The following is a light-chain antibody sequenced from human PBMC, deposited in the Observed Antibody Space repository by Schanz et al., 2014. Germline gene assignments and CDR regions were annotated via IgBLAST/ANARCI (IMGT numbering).Light chain of an antibody. CDR1: SSDVGSYNL. Sequence: QSVLTQPASVSGSPGQSITISCTGTSSDVGSYNLVSWYQQHPGKAPKLMIYEVNKRPSGVSDRFSGSKSANTASLTISGLQAEDEADYYCSAYVQGRNFVAFGGGTKLTVL. CDR2: EVN. J-gene: IGLJ2*01. V-gene: IGLV2-23*02. CDR3: SAYVQGRNFVA.